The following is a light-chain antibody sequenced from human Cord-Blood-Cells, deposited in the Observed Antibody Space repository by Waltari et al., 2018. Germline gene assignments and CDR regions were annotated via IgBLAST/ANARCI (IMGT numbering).Light chain of an antibody. CDR2: AAS. V-gene: IGKV1-39*01. CDR3: QQSYSTPYT. J-gene: IGKJ2*01. CDR1: QSISSY. Sequence: DIQMTQSPSSLSASVGERATITCRASQSISSYLNWYQQKPGKAPKLLIYAASSLQSGVPSRFSGSGSGTDFTLTISSLQPEDFATYYCQQSYSTPYTFGQGTKLEIK.